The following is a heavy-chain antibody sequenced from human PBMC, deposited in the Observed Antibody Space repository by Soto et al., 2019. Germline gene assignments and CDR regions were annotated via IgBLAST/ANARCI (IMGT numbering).Heavy chain of an antibody. Sequence: ASVKVSCKASGYSFTNYDINWVRQASGQGPEWMGWMNPKSGQTGYAPKFQDRVTMTVNNSINTAYMELRNLRSDDTAVYYCARDTAPALDWFGPWGQGPLVTVP. V-gene: IGHV1-8*02. D-gene: IGHD5-18*01. J-gene: IGHJ5*02. CDR2: MNPKSGQT. CDR1: GYSFTNYD. CDR3: ARDTAPALDWFGP.